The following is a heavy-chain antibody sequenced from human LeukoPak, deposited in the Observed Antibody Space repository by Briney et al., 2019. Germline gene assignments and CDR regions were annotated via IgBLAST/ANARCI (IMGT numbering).Heavy chain of an antibody. CDR1: GYIFTASY. CDR3: ARDRSLIYFDSSGFLY. V-gene: IGHV1-2*02. CDR2: INPKSGGT. J-gene: IGHJ4*02. Sequence: ASVKVSCKASGYIFTASYMHWVRQVPGQGLEWMGWINPKSGGTNYAQKFQGRVTMTRDTSISTAYMELSRLRSDDTAVYYCARDRSLIYFDSSGFLYWGQGTLVTVSS. D-gene: IGHD3-22*01.